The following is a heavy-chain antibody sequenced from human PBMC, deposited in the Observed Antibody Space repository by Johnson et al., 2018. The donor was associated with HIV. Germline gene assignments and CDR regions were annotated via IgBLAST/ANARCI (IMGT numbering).Heavy chain of an antibody. CDR2: IRSKANNYAT. J-gene: IGHJ3*02. D-gene: IGHD6-13*01. CDR3: AKEEGWDSREGAFDI. V-gene: IGHV3-73*02. Sequence: VQLVESGGGLVQPGGSLKLSCAASGFFFSGSAMHWVRQASGQGLEWVGRIRSKANNYATTYAASLKGRFTISRDDSKNTLYLQMNSLRAEDTAVYYCAKEEGWDSREGAFDIWGQGTMVTVSS. CDR1: GFFFSGSA.